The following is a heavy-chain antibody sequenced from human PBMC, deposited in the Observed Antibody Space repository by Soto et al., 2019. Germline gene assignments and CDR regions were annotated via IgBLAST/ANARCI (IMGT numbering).Heavy chain of an antibody. Sequence: GGSLRLSCAASGFTFSSYAMHWVRQAPGKGLEWVAVISYDGSNKYYADSVKGRFTISRDNSKNTLYLQMNSLRAEDTAVYYCARDTLIPALTNYYGMDVWGQGTTVTVSS. CDR2: ISYDGSNK. CDR3: ARDTLIPALTNYYGMDV. CDR1: GFTFSSYA. V-gene: IGHV3-30-3*01. J-gene: IGHJ6*02.